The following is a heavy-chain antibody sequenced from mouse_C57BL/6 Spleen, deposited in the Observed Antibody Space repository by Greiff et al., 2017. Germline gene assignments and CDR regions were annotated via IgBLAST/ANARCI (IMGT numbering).Heavy chain of an antibody. CDR1: GYAFSSSW. D-gene: IGHD3-2*02. Sequence: QVQLQQSGPELVKPGASVTISCKASGYAFSSSWVNWVKQRPGKGLEWIGRIYPGDGDTNYNGKVKGKATLTADKYSSTAYMQLSSLTSEDSAVYFCARRTAQASFAYWGQGTLVTVSA. CDR2: IYPGDGDT. J-gene: IGHJ3*01. CDR3: ARRTAQASFAY. V-gene: IGHV1-82*01.